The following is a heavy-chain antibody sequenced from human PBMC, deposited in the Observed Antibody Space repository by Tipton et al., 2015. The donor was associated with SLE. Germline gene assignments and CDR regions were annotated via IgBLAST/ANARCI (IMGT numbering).Heavy chain of an antibody. V-gene: IGHV1-8*01. Sequence: QLVQSGAEVKKPGASVKVSCKASGNTFTTYDINWVRQATGQGLEWMGWMNPNSGNTGYAQKFQGRVAMTRNTSISTAYMELSSLTSEYTAVYFCANLAVTGQDYWGQVTLVTVSS. CDR2: MNPNSGNT. J-gene: IGHJ4*02. D-gene: IGHD6-19*01. CDR3: ANLAVTGQDY. CDR1: GNTFTTYD.